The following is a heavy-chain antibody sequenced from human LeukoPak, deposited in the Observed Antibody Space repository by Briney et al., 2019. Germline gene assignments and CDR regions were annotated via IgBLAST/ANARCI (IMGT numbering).Heavy chain of an antibody. D-gene: IGHD3-10*01. J-gene: IGHJ4*02. Sequence: ASVKVSCKXSGGTFSSYAISWVRQAPGQGLEWMGRIIPIFGTANYSQKFQGRVTITTDESTSTAYMELSSLRSEDTAVYYCARDSGLGWFGELTFDYWGQGTLVTVSS. CDR3: ARDSGLGWFGELTFDY. CDR1: GGTFSSYA. V-gene: IGHV1-69*05. CDR2: IIPIFGTA.